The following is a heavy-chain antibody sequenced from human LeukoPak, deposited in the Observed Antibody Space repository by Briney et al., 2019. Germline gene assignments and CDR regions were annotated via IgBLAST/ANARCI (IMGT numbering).Heavy chain of an antibody. CDR2: IYHSGST. D-gene: IGHD4-17*01. V-gene: IGHV4-30-2*01. CDR1: GGSISSGGYS. Sequence: SQTLSLTCAVSGGSISSGGYSWSWIRQPPGKGLEWIGYIYHSGSTYYNPSLKSRVTISVDRSKNQFSLKLSSVTAADTAVYYCARATATQSGYNWFDPWGQGTLVTVSS. J-gene: IGHJ5*02. CDR3: ARATATQSGYNWFDP.